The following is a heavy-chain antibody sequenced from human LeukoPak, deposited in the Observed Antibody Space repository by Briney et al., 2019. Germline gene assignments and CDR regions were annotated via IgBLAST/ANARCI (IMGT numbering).Heavy chain of an antibody. V-gene: IGHV3-66*01. CDR2: IYSGGTT. D-gene: IGHD5-18*01. J-gene: IGHJ6*02. CDR3: AKDTGIQLWPDDPYYYYGMDV. Sequence: GGSLRLSCTASGFTVSSNYMSWVRQAPGKGLEWVSVIYSGGTTYYADSVKGRFTISRDNSKNTLYLQMNSLRAEDTAAYYCAKDTGIQLWPDDPYYYYGMDVWGQGTTVTVSS. CDR1: GFTVSSNY.